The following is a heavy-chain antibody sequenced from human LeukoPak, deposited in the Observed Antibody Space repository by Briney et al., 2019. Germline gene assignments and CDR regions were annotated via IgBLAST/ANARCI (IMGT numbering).Heavy chain of an antibody. V-gene: IGHV3-33*01. CDR2: ICYDGSNK. D-gene: IGHD3-22*01. CDR3: ARAQYYYDSSGYFYDYYYYGMYV. CDR1: GVTFSSYG. J-gene: IGHJ6*02. Sequence: PGRSLRLSCAASGVTFSSYGMNWVRQAPGKGLEWVAVICYDGSNKYYADSVKGRFTICRDNYKNTLYLQMNSLRAEDTVVYYCARAQYYYDSSGYFYDYYYYGMYVWGQGTTVTFSS.